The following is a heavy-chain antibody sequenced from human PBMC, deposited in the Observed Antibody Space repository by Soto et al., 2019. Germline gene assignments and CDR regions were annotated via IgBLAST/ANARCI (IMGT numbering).Heavy chain of an antibody. CDR2: IYSGGST. J-gene: IGHJ6*02. CDR1: GFTVSSNY. Sequence: GGSLRLSCAASGFTVSSNYMSWVRQAPGKGLEWVSVIYSGGSTYYADSVKGRFTISRDNSKSTPYLQMNSLRAEDTALYYCAKGRSYYYYYGVDVWGQGTTVTVSS. V-gene: IGHV3-53*01. CDR3: AKGRSYYYYYGVDV.